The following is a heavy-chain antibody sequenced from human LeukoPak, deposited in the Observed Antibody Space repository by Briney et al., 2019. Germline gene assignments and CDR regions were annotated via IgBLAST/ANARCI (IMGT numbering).Heavy chain of an antibody. V-gene: IGHV3-23*01. Sequence: PGGSLRLSCSASGFTFRNFAISWVRQVPGKGLEWVSSIGGGDTHYADSVKGRFTISRDDSRSTVDLQMSSLRAEDTAVYYCAKDGQSFNSMYDYFDSWGQGTLVTVSS. D-gene: IGHD2-8*01. CDR2: IGGGDT. CDR1: GFTFRNFA. CDR3: AKDGQSFNSMYDYFDS. J-gene: IGHJ4*02.